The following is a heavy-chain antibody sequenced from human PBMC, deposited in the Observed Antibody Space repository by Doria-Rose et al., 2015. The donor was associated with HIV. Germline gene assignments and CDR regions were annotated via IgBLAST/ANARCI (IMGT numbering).Heavy chain of an antibody. J-gene: IGHJ4*02. Sequence: LTCAVYGGSFRGYYCNWIRPPPWKGLEWIGEINHSGSPNYNPSLKSRVTMSVDTSRKQFSLKLNSVTAADTAVYYCARAGPEYYFDSWGQGTRVNGS. CDR2: INHSGSP. CDR3: ARAGPEYYFDS. CDR1: GGSFRGYY. V-gene: IGHV4-34*01.